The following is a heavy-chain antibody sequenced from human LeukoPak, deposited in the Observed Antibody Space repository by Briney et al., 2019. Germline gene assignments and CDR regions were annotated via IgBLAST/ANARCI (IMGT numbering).Heavy chain of an antibody. Sequence: PGGSLRLSCAASGFTFSSYAMSWVRQAPGKGLEWVAVISYNGGKKYYADSVKGRFTISRDNSKNTLYLQMNSLRAEDTAIYFCAKARVPATADFDSWGQGTLVTVSS. D-gene: IGHD2-2*01. CDR2: ISYNGGKK. CDR1: GFTFSSYA. CDR3: AKARVPATADFDS. J-gene: IGHJ4*02. V-gene: IGHV3-30*18.